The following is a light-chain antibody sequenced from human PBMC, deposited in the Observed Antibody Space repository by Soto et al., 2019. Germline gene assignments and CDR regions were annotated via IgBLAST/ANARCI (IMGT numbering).Light chain of an antibody. J-gene: IGLJ7*01. Sequence: QSVLTQPPSASGTPGQRVTISCSGSNSNIGSNPVYWYQQLPGTAPKLVIHTNDQRPSGFPDRFSGSKSGTSATLAISGLRSEDEADYYCAAWDDSLRGVLFGGGTQLTVL. CDR2: TND. CDR1: NSNIGSNP. CDR3: AAWDDSLRGVL. V-gene: IGLV1-47*01.